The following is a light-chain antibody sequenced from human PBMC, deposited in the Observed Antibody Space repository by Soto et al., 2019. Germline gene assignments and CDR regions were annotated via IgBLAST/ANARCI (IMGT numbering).Light chain of an antibody. CDR3: QQYGSSGT. Sequence: EIVMTQSPATLSVSPGERATLSCRTSQSVTVNLAWYQQKPGQAPRLLVYGASTRATGIPDRFSGSGSGTDFTLTISRLEPEDFAVYYCQQYGSSGTFGQGTKVDIK. V-gene: IGKV3-20*01. CDR2: GAS. CDR1: QSVTVN. J-gene: IGKJ1*01.